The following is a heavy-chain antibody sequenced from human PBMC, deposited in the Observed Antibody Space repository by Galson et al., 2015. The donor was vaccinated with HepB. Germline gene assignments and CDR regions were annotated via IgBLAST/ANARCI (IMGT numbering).Heavy chain of an antibody. D-gene: IGHD4-17*01. CDR2: ISTRSTYI. V-gene: IGHV3-21*06. CDR3: ARVYDGDDAGEDYGMDV. CDR1: GFISSMYW. J-gene: IGHJ6*02. Sequence: SLRLSCAASGFISSMYWMNWVRQAPGKGLEWVAYISTRSTYIYYADSLKGRFTISRDDAKNSLYLQMNNLRVDDTAVYYCARVYDGDDAGEDYGMDVWGPGATVTVSS.